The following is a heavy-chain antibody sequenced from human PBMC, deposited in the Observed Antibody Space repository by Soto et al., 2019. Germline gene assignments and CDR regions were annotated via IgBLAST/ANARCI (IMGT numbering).Heavy chain of an antibody. D-gene: IGHD4-17*01. V-gene: IGHV1-69*12. CDR3: ARNPGTTVVPLGWFDP. Sequence: QVQLVQSGAEVKKPGSSVKVSCKASGGTFSSYAISWVRQAPGQGLEWMGGIIPIFGTANYAQKFQGRVTMTADESTRTAYMELSSLRSEDTAVYYCARNPGTTVVPLGWFDPWGQGTLVTVSS. J-gene: IGHJ5*02. CDR1: GGTFSSYA. CDR2: IIPIFGTA.